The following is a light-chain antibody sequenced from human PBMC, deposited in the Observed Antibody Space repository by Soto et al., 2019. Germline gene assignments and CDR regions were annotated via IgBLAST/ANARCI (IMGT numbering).Light chain of an antibody. CDR2: WAS. CDR1: QSVFYSSNNKNY. J-gene: IGKJ4*01. CDR3: QQYYSLPLT. V-gene: IGKV4-1*01. Sequence: DIVMTQSPESLAVSLGERATINCKSSQSVFYSSNNKNYLTWYQQKPGQPPKLLIYWASSRESGVPYRFSGSGSETDFTLTISSLQAEDVAVYYCQQYYSLPLTFGGGTKVEIK.